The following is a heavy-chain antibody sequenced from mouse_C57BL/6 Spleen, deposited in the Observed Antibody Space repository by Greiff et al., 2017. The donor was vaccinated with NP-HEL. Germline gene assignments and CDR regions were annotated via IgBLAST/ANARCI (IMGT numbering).Heavy chain of an antibody. CDR3: ARDYYGSSYDAMDY. CDR2: IHPNSGST. CDR1: GYTFTSYW. D-gene: IGHD1-1*01. Sequence: VQLQESGAELVKPGASVQLSCKASGYTFTSYWLHWVKQRPGPGLEWIGIIHPNSGSTNYNEKFKSKATLTVEKSSSTAYMQLSSLTSEDAAVYYGARDYYGSSYDAMDYWGQGTSVTVSS. J-gene: IGHJ4*01. V-gene: IGHV1-64*01.